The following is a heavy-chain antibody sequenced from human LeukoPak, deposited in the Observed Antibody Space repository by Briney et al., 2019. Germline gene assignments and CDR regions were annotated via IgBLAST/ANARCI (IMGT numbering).Heavy chain of an antibody. Sequence: PSETLSLTCTVSGGSISSGGYYWSWIRQHPGKGLEWIGYIYYSGSTYYNPSLKSRVTISVDTSKNQFSLKLSPVTAADTAVYYCAREFGSGSIDYWGQGTLVTVSS. CDR2: IYYSGST. CDR3: AREFGSGSIDY. CDR1: GGSISSGGYY. V-gene: IGHV4-31*03. J-gene: IGHJ4*02. D-gene: IGHD6-19*01.